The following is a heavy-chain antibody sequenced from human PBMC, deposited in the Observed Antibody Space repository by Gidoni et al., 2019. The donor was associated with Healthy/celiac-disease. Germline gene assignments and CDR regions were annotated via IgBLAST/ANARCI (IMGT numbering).Heavy chain of an antibody. V-gene: IGHV4-39*01. CDR2: IYYSGIT. J-gene: IGHJ4*02. CDR1: GGSISSSSYY. D-gene: IGHD3-9*01. Sequence: QLQLQESGPGLVKPSETLSLTCTVSGGSISSSSYYWGWIRQPPGKGLEWIGSIYYSGITYYNPSLKSRVTISVDTSKNQFSLKLSSVTAADTAVYYCASPKPYYDILTGYYYWGQGTLVTVSS. CDR3: ASPKPYYDILTGYYY.